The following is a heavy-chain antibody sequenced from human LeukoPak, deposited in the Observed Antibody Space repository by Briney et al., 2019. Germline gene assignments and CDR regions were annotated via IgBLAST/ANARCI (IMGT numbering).Heavy chain of an antibody. CDR1: GYTFTSYA. CDR2: INAGNGNT. V-gene: IGHV1-3*01. CDR3: GRDKSGYCSGGSCYPLFRY. D-gene: IGHD2-15*01. Sequence: GASVKVSCKASGYTFTSYAMHWVRQAPGQRLEWMGWINAGNGNTKYSQKFQGRVTITRDTSASTAYMELSSLRSEDTVVYYCGRDKSGYCSGGSCYPLFRYWGQGTLITVSS. J-gene: IGHJ4*02.